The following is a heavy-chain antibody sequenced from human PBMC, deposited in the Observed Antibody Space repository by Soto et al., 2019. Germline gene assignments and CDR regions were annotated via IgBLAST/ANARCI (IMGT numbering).Heavy chain of an antibody. CDR3: ARDRGAFNSRETYSYGMDV. Sequence: GSLRLSCAASGLTFASYAFHWVRQGPGKGLEWVAVISYDGNNKDYADSVEGRFTISRDTSKNTVNLQMSSLRPEDTAVYYCARDRGAFNSRETYSYGMDVWGQGTRVTVSS. D-gene: IGHD1-26*01. CDR2: ISYDGNNK. V-gene: IGHV3-30-3*01. CDR1: GLTFASYA. J-gene: IGHJ6*02.